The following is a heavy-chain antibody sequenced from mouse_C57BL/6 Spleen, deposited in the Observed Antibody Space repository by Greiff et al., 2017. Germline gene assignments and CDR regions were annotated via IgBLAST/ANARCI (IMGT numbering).Heavy chain of an antibody. CDR1: GYTFTDYY. CDR2: IYPGSGNT. Sequence: VQLQQSGAELVRPGASVKLSCKASGYTFTDYYINWVKQRPGQGLEWIARIYPGSGNTYYNEKFKGKATLTAAKSSSTAYMQLSSLTSEDSAVYFCAREYGSSSYWYFDVWGTGTTVTVSS. J-gene: IGHJ1*03. CDR3: AREYGSSSYWYFDV. D-gene: IGHD1-1*01. V-gene: IGHV1-76*01.